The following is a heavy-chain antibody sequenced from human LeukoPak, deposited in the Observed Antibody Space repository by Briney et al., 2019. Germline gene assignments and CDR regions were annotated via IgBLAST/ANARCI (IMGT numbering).Heavy chain of an antibody. CDR3: ARDVNEAGSTDAFDI. V-gene: IGHV4-31*03. Sequence: SETLSLTCTVSGGSIASDNYFWSWIRQHPEKGLEWIGYIFYSGTAYYNPSLKSRVTISVDTSKNQFSLKLNSVIAADTAVYYCARDVNEAGSTDAFDIWGQGTMVTVSS. CDR1: GGSIASDNYF. D-gene: IGHD2-2*01. J-gene: IGHJ3*02. CDR2: IFYSGTA.